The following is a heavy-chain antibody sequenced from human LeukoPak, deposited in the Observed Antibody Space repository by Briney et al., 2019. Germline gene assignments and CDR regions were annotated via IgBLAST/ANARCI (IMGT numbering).Heavy chain of an antibody. D-gene: IGHD4-23*01. CDR1: GFTFSSYS. J-gene: IGHJ4*02. CDR2: ISSSSSYI. V-gene: IGHV3-21*01. Sequence: PGGSLRLSCAASGFTFSSYSMNWVRQAPGKGLEWVSSISSSSSYIYYADSVKGRFTISRDNAKNSLYLQMNSLRAEDTAVYYCARDTRPRNSYYFDYWGQGTLVTVSS. CDR3: ARDTRPRNSYYFDY.